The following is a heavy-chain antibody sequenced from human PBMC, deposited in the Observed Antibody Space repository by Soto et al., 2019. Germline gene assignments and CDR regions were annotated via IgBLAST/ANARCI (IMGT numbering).Heavy chain of an antibody. V-gene: IGHV1-3*01. Sequence: GASVKVSCKASGYTFTSYAMHWVRQAPGQRLEWMGWISAGNGNTKYSQKFQGRVTITRDTSASTAYMELSSLRSEDTAVYYCARAVVVTAILDYWGQGTLVTVSS. CDR1: GYTFTSYA. CDR3: ARAVVVTAILDY. J-gene: IGHJ4*02. D-gene: IGHD2-21*02. CDR2: ISAGNGNT.